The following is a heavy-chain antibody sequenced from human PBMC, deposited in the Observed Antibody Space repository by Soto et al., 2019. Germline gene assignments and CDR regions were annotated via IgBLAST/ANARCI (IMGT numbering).Heavy chain of an antibody. J-gene: IGHJ4*02. CDR1: GFIFSDYG. V-gene: IGHV3-33*01. CDR3: AREGAVAGSQDF. CDR2: IWYDGSKK. D-gene: IGHD6-19*01. Sequence: QVQLVESGGGVVQPGTSLRLSCAAPGFIFSDYGIHWVRQAPGKGLEWVALIWYDGSKKYYADSVKGRFTVSRDNINSTLYLEMNSLRVEDSAVYYCAREGAVAGSQDFWGQGTLVTVSS.